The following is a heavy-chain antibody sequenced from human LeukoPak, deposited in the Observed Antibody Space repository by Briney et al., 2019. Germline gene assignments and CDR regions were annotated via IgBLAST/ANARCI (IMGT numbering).Heavy chain of an antibody. D-gene: IGHD3-16*01. CDR3: ARRDGVFDY. V-gene: IGHV4-34*01. CDR2: INHSGST. J-gene: IGHJ4*02. CDR1: GGSLSGYY. Sequence: SETLSLTCAVYGGSLSGYYWSWIRQPPGKGLEWIGEINHSGSTNYNPSLKSRVTISVDTSKNQFSLKLSSVTAADTAVYYCARRDGVFDYWGQGTLVTVSS.